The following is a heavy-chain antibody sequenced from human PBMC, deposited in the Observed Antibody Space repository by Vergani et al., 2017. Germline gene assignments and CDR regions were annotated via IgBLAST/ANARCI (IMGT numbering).Heavy chain of an antibody. Sequence: QVQLVESGGGVVQPGRSLRLSCAASGFTFSSYGMHWVRQAPGKGLEWVSVIYSGGSTYYADSVKGRFTISRDNSKNTLYLQMNSLRAEDTAVYYCATGIAAAGYYYYGMDVWGQGTTVTGSS. CDR1: GFTFSSYG. CDR3: ATGIAAAGYYYYGMDV. V-gene: IGHV3-NL1*01. J-gene: IGHJ6*02. CDR2: IYSGGST. D-gene: IGHD6-13*01.